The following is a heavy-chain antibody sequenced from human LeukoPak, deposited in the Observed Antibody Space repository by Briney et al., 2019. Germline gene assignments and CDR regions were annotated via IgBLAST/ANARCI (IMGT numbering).Heavy chain of an antibody. CDR1: GYTLTELS. CDR3: ATDLKGELLQVDDY. Sequence: EASVKVSCKVSGYTLTELSMHWVRQAPGKGLEWMGGFDPEDGETIYAQKFQGRVTMTEDTSTDTAYMELSSLRSEDTAVYYCATDLKGELLQVDDYWGQGTLVTVSS. D-gene: IGHD1-26*01. J-gene: IGHJ4*02. CDR2: FDPEDGET. V-gene: IGHV1-24*01.